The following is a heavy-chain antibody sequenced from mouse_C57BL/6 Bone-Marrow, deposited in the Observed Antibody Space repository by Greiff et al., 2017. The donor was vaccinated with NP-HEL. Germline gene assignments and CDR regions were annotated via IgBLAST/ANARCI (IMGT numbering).Heavy chain of an antibody. D-gene: IGHD2-13*01. CDR3: TTRGCDSWFAY. Sequence: EVQLQQSGAELVRPGASVKLSCTASGFNIKDDYMHWVKQRPEQGLEWIGWIVPENGDTEYASKFQGKATITADTSSNTAYLQLSSLTSEDTAVYYCTTRGCDSWFAYWGQGTLVTVSA. CDR1: GFNIKDDY. CDR2: IVPENGDT. V-gene: IGHV14-4*01. J-gene: IGHJ3*01.